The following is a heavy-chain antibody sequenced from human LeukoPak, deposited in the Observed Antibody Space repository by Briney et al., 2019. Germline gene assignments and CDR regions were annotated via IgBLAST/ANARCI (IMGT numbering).Heavy chain of an antibody. CDR2: ISYDGSKE. V-gene: IGHV3-30*03. D-gene: IGHD3-16*01. Sequence: GRSLRLSCAASGFSFSDSGMNWVRQAPGKGLEWVAVISYDGSKEYYADSLKGRFTISRGNSKNTLYLQMNSLRVEDTAIYYCARDGGDYWGQGTLVTVSS. CDR1: GFSFSDSG. J-gene: IGHJ4*02. CDR3: ARDGGDY.